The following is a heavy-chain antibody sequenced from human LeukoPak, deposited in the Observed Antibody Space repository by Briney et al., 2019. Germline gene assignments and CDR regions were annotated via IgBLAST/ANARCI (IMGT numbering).Heavy chain of an antibody. CDR1: GFTFCSYG. CDR2: IRYDGSNK. Sequence: PGGSLRLSCADSGFTFCSYGMHWVRQAPGKGLEWVAFIRYDGSNKYYAESVKGRFTISRDNSKNTLYLQMNSLRAEDTAMYYCARSSRYGGYDDLDIWGQETMVTVAS. J-gene: IGHJ3*02. CDR3: ARSSRYGGYDDLDI. V-gene: IGHV3-33*08. D-gene: IGHD5-12*01.